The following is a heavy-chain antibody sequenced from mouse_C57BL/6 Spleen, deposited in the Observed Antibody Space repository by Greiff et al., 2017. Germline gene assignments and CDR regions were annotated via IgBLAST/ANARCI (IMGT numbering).Heavy chain of an antibody. CDR2: INPSSGYT. CDR1: GYTFTSYT. Sequence: QVQLKESGAELARPGASVKMSCKASGYTFTSYTMHWVKQRPGQGLEWIGYINPSSGYTKYNQKFKDKATLTADKSSSTAYMQLSSLTSEDSAVYYCARSGGYDGTYFDDWGQGTTLTVSS. D-gene: IGHD2-2*01. CDR3: ARSGGYDGTYFDD. V-gene: IGHV1-4*01. J-gene: IGHJ2*01.